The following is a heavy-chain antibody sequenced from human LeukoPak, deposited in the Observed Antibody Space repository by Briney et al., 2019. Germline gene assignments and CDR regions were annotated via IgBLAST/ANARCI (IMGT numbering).Heavy chain of an antibody. CDR2: IYYSGST. V-gene: IGHV4-39*07. CDR3: ARESPSGSSSWYNYYYYYYMDV. CDR1: GGSISSSSYY. D-gene: IGHD6-13*01. J-gene: IGHJ6*03. Sequence: PSETLSLTCTVSGGSISSSSYYWGWIRQPPGKGLEWIGSIYYSGSTYYNPSLKSRVTISVDTSKNQFSLKLSSVTAADTAVYYCARESPSGSSSWYNYYYYYYMDVWGKGTTVTVSS.